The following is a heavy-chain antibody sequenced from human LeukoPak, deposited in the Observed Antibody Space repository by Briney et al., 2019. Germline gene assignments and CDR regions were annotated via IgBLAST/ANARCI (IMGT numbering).Heavy chain of an antibody. D-gene: IGHD2-2*01. CDR1: GGSFSGYY. V-gene: IGHV4-34*01. CDR3: ARLGYCSSTSCYPDY. J-gene: IGHJ4*02. CDR2: INLSGST. Sequence: SETLSLTCAVYGGSFSGYYWSWIRQPPGKGLEWIGEINLSGSTKYNPSLNSRVTISVDTSKNQFSLKLTSVTAADTAVYYCARLGYCSSTSCYPDYWGQGTLVTVSS.